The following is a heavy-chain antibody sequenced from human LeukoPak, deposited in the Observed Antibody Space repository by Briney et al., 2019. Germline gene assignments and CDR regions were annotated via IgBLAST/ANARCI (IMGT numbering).Heavy chain of an antibody. V-gene: IGHV1-18*01. J-gene: IGHJ6*03. CDR1: GYTFTSYG. D-gene: IGHD3-22*01. Sequence: ASVKVSCKASGYTFTSYGISWVRQAPGQGLERMGWISAYNGNTNYAQKLQGRVTMTTDTSTSTAYMELRSLRSDDTAVYYCASSYGRYDSSGYPGYYYYYMDVWGKGTTVTVSS. CDR3: ASSYGRYDSSGYPGYYYYYMDV. CDR2: ISAYNGNT.